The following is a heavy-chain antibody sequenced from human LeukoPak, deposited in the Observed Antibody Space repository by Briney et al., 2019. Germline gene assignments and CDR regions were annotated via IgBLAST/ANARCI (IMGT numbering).Heavy chain of an antibody. CDR1: GGSISSGGYS. CDR3: ARGDCSSTSCYED. J-gene: IGHJ4*02. D-gene: IGHD2-2*01. CDR2: IYHSGST. Sequence: PSETLSLTCAVSGGSISSGGYSWSWIRQPPGKGLEWIGYIYHSGSTYYNPSLKSRVTISVDRSKNQFSLKLSSVTAADTAVYYCARGDCSSTSCYEDWGQGTLVTVSS. V-gene: IGHV4-30-2*01.